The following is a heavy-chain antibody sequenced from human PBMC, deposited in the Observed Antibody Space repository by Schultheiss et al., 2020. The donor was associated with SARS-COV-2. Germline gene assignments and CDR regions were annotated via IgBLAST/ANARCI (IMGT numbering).Heavy chain of an antibody. Sequence: SVKVSCKASGGTFSSYAINWVRQAPGQGLEWMGGIIPIFGTANYAQKFQGRVTITADESTSTAYMELSSLRSEDTAVYYCARDYYGSGSWLTYGMDVWGQGTTVTVSS. CDR2: IIPIFGTA. D-gene: IGHD3-10*01. V-gene: IGHV1-69*13. J-gene: IGHJ6*02. CDR1: GGTFSSYA. CDR3: ARDYYGSGSWLTYGMDV.